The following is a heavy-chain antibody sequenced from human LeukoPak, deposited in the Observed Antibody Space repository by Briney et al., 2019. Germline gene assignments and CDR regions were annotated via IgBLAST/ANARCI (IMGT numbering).Heavy chain of an antibody. CDR2: INSSGGTT. J-gene: IGHJ4*02. D-gene: IGHD3-3*01. Sequence: PGGSLRLSCAASGFTFSIYSMNWVRQAPGKGLEWISYINSSGGTTYYADSVKGRFTISRDNAKNSLYLQMNSLRAEDTAVYYCTKEVRFQIDYWGQGTLVTVSA. CDR1: GFTFSIYS. CDR3: TKEVRFQIDY. V-gene: IGHV3-48*01.